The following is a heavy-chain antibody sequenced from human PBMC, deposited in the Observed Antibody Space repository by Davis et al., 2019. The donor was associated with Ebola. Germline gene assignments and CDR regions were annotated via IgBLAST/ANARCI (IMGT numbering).Heavy chain of an antibody. Sequence: GGSLRLSCAASGSTFSSYAMHWVRQAPGKGLEWVANIKQDGSEKYYVDSVKGRFTISRDNAKNSLYLQMNSLRAEDTAVYYCARVDERGDFDYWGQGTLVTVSS. D-gene: IGHD1-1*01. V-gene: IGHV3-7*01. CDR2: IKQDGSEK. CDR1: GSTFSSYA. CDR3: ARVDERGDFDY. J-gene: IGHJ4*01.